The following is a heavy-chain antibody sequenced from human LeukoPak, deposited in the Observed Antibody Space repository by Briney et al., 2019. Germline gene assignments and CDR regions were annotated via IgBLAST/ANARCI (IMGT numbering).Heavy chain of an antibody. V-gene: IGHV2-5*02. CDR3: AHLSYYYGSGSYYEPPYFDY. CDR1: GFSLTTRGVG. Sequence: SGPTLVKPTQTLTLTCTFSGFSLTTRGVGVGWIRQPPGKAPEWLALIYWDDDNHFSPSLKSRLTVTKDTSKNQVVLTMTNMDPVDTATYYCAHLSYYYGSGSYYEPPYFDYWGQGTLVTVSS. J-gene: IGHJ4*02. CDR2: IYWDDDN. D-gene: IGHD3-10*01.